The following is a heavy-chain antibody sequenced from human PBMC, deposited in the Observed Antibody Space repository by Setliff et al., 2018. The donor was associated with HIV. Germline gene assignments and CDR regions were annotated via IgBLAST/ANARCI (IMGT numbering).Heavy chain of an antibody. D-gene: IGHD6-6*01. V-gene: IGHV1-46*01. CDR1: GYAFTTYN. CDR3: ARDPAPSSSASYFQH. Sequence: ASVKVSCKASGYAFTTYNMHWVRQAPGQGLEWMGVLNPSGGSTSYAQKFQGRLIMTRDTSTSTVYLELRSLRSEDTAVYYCARDPAPSSSASYFQHWGQGTPVTVSS. CDR2: LNPSGGST. J-gene: IGHJ1*01.